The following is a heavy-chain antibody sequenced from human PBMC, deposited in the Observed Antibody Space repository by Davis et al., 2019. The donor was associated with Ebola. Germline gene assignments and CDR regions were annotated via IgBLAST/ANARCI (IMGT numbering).Heavy chain of an antibody. V-gene: IGHV5-51*01. CDR2: IYPDDSDV. Sequence: GESLKISCKGSGYSFANYWIGWVRQMPGNGLEWMGIIYPDDSDVIYSPSFQGQVIISVDKSINTAYLQWSSLKASDTAMYYCARVGRLSPDYNHYVMDVWGQGTTVTVSS. D-gene: IGHD1-14*01. CDR3: ARVGRLSPDYNHYVMDV. CDR1: GYSFANYW. J-gene: IGHJ6*02.